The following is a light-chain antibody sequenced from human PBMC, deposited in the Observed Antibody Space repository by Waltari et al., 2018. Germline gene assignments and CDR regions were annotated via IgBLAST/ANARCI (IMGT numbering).Light chain of an antibody. V-gene: IGKV3-11*01. J-gene: IGKJ4*01. Sequence: EIVFTQSPATLSLYPGERATLSCSASQSVSRYLAWYQQKPGQAPRLLIEGASNRATGIPARFSGSGSGTDFTLTISSLEPEDFAVYYCQQRSNWPFTFGGGTKVEIK. CDR2: GAS. CDR1: QSVSRY. CDR3: QQRSNWPFT.